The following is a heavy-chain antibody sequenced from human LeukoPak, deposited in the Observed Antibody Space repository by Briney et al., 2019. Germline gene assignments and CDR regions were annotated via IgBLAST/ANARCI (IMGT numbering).Heavy chain of an antibody. V-gene: IGHV1-69*13. Sequence: SVKVSCKASGGTFSSYAISWVRQAPGQGLEWMGGIIPIFGTANYAQKFQGRVTITADEFTSTAYMELSSLRSEDTAVYYCARDLTTGTTGGGYWGQGTLVTVSS. CDR1: GGTFSSYA. J-gene: IGHJ4*02. D-gene: IGHD1-1*01. CDR2: IIPIFGTA. CDR3: ARDLTTGTTGGGY.